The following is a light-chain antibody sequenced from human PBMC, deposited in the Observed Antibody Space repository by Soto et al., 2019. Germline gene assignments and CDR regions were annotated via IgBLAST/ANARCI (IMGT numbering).Light chain of an antibody. Sequence: EIVLTQSPATLSLSPGERATLSRRASQSVSSYLAWYQQKPGQAPTLLXYDASNRATGIPARFSGSGSGTDFTLTISSLEPEDFAVYYCQQRSNWPPITFGQGTRLEIK. CDR3: QQRSNWPPIT. J-gene: IGKJ5*01. CDR1: QSVSSY. V-gene: IGKV3-11*01. CDR2: DAS.